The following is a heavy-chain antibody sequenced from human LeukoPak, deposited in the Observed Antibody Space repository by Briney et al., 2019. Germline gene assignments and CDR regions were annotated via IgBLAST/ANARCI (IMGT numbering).Heavy chain of an antibody. CDR3: VREAAATLFDY. J-gene: IGHJ4*02. Sequence: PGGSLRLSCAASGFTFSSYTMNWVRQAPGKGLEWVAAISSSSRDIFYADSVKGRFSISRDNTQNSLSLRMNSLRAEDTAVYYCVREAAATLFDYWGQGTLVTVSS. CDR2: ISSSSRDI. D-gene: IGHD1-26*01. CDR1: GFTFSSYT. V-gene: IGHV3-21*01.